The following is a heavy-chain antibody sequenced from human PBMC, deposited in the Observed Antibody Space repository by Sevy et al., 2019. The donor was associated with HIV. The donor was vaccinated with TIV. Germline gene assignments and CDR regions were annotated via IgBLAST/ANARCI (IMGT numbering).Heavy chain of an antibody. CDR2: INPNSGGT. Sequence: ASVKVSCKASGYTFTGYYMHWVRQAPGQGLEWMGRINPNSGGTNYAQKFQGRVTMTRDTSISTAYMELGRLRSDDTAVYYCARDRDYDFWSGYYYYGMDVWGQGTTVTVSS. J-gene: IGHJ6*02. V-gene: IGHV1-2*06. D-gene: IGHD3-3*01. CDR1: GYTFTGYY. CDR3: ARDRDYDFWSGYYYYGMDV.